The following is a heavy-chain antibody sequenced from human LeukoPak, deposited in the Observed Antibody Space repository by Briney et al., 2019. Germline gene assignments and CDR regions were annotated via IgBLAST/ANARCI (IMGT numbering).Heavy chain of an antibody. CDR2: INPNSGGT. V-gene: IGHV1-2*02. CDR3: ARGSFSADAPLVLDYFHH. D-gene: IGHD5-18*01. Sequence: ASVKVSCKASGYTFTGYYIHWVRQAPGQGLEWMGWINPNSGGTNYAQKFQGRVTMTRDTSISTAYMEVSRLRADDTAVYYCARGSFSADAPLVLDYFHHWGQGTLVTDS. J-gene: IGHJ1*01. CDR1: GYTFTGYY.